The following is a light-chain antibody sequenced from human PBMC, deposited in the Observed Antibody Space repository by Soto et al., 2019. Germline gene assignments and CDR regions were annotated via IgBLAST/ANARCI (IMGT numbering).Light chain of an antibody. CDR1: SSDVGGYNY. CDR3: SSYTSSSTYV. Sequence: QSVLTQPASVSGSPGQSITISCTGTSSDVGGYNYVSWYQQHPGKAPKLMIYDVSNRPSGVSNRFSGSKSGNMASLTISGLQAEDEAEYYCSSYTSSSTYVFGTGTKVTVL. J-gene: IGLJ1*01. CDR2: DVS. V-gene: IGLV2-14*01.